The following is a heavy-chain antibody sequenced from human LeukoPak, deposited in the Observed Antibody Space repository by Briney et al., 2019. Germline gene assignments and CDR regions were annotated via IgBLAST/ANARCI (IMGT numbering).Heavy chain of an antibody. V-gene: IGHV3-30*02. D-gene: IGHD3-10*01. CDR3: ATHSYYYGSGSYPHYLDY. CDR2: IRYDGSNK. J-gene: IGHJ4*02. CDR1: GFTFSSYG. Sequence: GGSLRLSCAASGFTFSSYGMHWVRQAPGKGLEWVAFIRYDGSNKYYADSVKGRFTISRDNSKNKLYLQMNSLRAEDTAVYYCATHSYYYGSGSYPHYLDYWGQGTLVTVSS.